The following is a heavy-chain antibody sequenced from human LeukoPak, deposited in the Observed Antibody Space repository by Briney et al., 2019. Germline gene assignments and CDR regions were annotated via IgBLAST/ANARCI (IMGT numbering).Heavy chain of an antibody. CDR3: ARVREKDYYGMDV. V-gene: IGHV4-30-2*01. J-gene: IGHJ6*02. CDR1: GGSISSGGCY. D-gene: IGHD1-26*01. Sequence: SETLSLTCTVSGGSISSGGCYWSWIRQPPGKGLEWIGYIYHSGSTYYNPSLKSRVTISVDRSKNQFSLKLSSVTAADTAVYYCARVREKDYYGMDVWGQGTTVTVSS. CDR2: IYHSGST.